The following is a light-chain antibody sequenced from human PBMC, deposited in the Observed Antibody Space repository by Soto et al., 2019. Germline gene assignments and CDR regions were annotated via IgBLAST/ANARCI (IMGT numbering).Light chain of an antibody. CDR1: QSVSSSY. CDR3: QQYGSSSWT. V-gene: IGKV3-20*01. Sequence: EIVLTQSPGTLSLSPGEKTNLSYRASQSVSSSYLAWYQQKPGQAPRLLIYGTSSRATAIPDRFSGSGSGTDFTLTISRLEPEDFAVYYCQQYGSSSWTFGQGTKVDIK. J-gene: IGKJ1*01. CDR2: GTS.